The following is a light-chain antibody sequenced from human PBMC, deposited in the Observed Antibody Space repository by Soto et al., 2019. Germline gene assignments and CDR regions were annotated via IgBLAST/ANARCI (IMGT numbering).Light chain of an antibody. CDR1: QSISSW. Sequence: DIQMTQSPSTLSASVGDRVTITCRASQSISSWLAWYQQKPGKAPKLLIYKASSLESGVPSRFSGSGSGTEFTITISSLQPDDFATYYCQQYNSYWFTFGPGTKVDIK. J-gene: IGKJ3*01. CDR2: KAS. CDR3: QQYNSYWFT. V-gene: IGKV1-5*03.